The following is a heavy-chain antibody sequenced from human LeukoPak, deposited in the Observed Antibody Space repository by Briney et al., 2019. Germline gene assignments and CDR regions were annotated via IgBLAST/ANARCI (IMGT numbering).Heavy chain of an antibody. Sequence: GGSLRLSCTVSGFTFSSYEMNWVRQAPGKGLEWVSKMDSRGHSIYYADSVKGRFSISRDNAKNSLFMQMNSLRAEDTAIYCCARGRGNGSPSYFDYWGQGALVTVSS. V-gene: IGHV3-48*03. J-gene: IGHJ4*02. CDR1: GFTFSSYE. D-gene: IGHD1-26*01. CDR3: ARGRGNGSPSYFDY. CDR2: MDSRGHSI.